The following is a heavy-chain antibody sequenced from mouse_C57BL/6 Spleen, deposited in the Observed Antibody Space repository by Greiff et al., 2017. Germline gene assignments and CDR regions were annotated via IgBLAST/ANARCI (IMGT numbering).Heavy chain of an antibody. V-gene: IGHV1-61*01. CDR3: ARPMIRNYAMDY. CDR1: GYTFTSYW. D-gene: IGHD2-4*01. Sequence: QVQLQQPGAELVRPGSSVKLSCKASGYTFTSYWMDWVKQRPGQGLEWIGNIYPSDSETHYNQKFKDKATLTVDKSSSTAYMQLSSLTSEDSAVYYSARPMIRNYAMDYWGQGTSVTISS. CDR2: IYPSDSET. J-gene: IGHJ4*01.